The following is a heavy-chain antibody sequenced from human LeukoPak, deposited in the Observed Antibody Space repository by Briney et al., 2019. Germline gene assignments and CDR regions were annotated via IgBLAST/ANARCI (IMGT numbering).Heavy chain of an antibody. J-gene: IGHJ6*02. Sequence: GGSLRLSCAASRFTFSSYEMNWVRQAPGKGLEWVSYISSSGSTIYYADSVKGRFTISRDNAKNSLHLQMNSLRAEDTAVYYCARDEAGMDVWGQGTTVTVSS. V-gene: IGHV3-48*03. CDR1: RFTFSSYE. CDR3: ARDEAGMDV. CDR2: ISSSGSTI.